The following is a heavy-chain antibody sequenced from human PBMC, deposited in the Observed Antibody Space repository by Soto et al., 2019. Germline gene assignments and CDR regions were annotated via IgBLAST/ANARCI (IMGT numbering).Heavy chain of an antibody. J-gene: IGHJ6*03. CDR1: GFTFSSYA. Sequence: HPGGSLRLSCAASGFTFSSYAMSWVRQAPGKGLEWVSAISGSGGSTYYADSVKGRFTISRDNSKNTLYLQMNSLRAEDTAVYYCAKDSATIKDRYYYMDVWGKGTTVTVSS. V-gene: IGHV3-23*01. CDR2: ISGSGGST. CDR3: AKDSATIKDRYYYMDV. D-gene: IGHD5-12*01.